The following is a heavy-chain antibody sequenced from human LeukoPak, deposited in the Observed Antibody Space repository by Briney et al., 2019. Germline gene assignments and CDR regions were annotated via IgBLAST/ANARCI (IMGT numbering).Heavy chain of an antibody. V-gene: IGHV3-30*03. CDR1: GFTFSSYG. CDR2: ISYDGSNK. Sequence: PGGSLRLSCAASGFTFSSYGMHWVRQAPGKGLEWVAVISYDGSNKYYADSVKGRFTISRDNSKNTLYLQMNSLRAEDTAVYYCARDPWDTGYSYGYPFDYWGQGTLVTVSS. D-gene: IGHD5-18*01. CDR3: ARDPWDTGYSYGYPFDY. J-gene: IGHJ4*02.